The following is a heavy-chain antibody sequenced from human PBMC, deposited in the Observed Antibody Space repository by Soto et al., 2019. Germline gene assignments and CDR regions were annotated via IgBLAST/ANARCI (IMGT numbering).Heavy chain of an antibody. CDR3: TRYLDF. Sequence: PVGSLRLSCAASGFTFRTSWMDWVLQTPGKGLEWVSNINRDGSEKNYVDSVKGRFTISRDNATTSLSLQMSSLTAEDSGLYSCTRYLDFRGQGTLVTPSS. CDR1: GFTFRTSW. D-gene: IGHD3-9*01. CDR2: INRDGSEK. J-gene: IGHJ1*01. V-gene: IGHV3-7*01.